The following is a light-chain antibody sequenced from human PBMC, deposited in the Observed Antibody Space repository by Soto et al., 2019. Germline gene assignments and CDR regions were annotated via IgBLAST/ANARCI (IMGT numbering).Light chain of an antibody. Sequence: DIQMTQSPSTLSASVGDRVTITCRASQSISSWLAWYQQKPGKAPKLLLYKASSLESGVPSRLSGSGAGSEFTLTISSLQPDDFATYYYQQYNSYRTFGQGTKVEIK. CDR1: QSISSW. J-gene: IGKJ1*01. V-gene: IGKV1-5*03. CDR3: QQYNSYRT. CDR2: KAS.